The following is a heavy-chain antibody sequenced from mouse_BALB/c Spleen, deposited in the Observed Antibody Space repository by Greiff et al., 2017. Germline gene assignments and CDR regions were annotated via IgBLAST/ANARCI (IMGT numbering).Heavy chain of an antibody. Sequence: GQLQQSGAELARPGASVKMSCKASGYTFTSYTMHWVKQKPGQGLEWIGYINPSSGYTNYNQKFKDKATLTADKSSSTAYMQLSSLTSEDSAVYYCARWDGFDVWGAGTTVTVSS. CDR1: GYTFTSYT. CDR3: ARWDGFDV. D-gene: IGHD4-1*01. V-gene: IGHV1-4*01. CDR2: INPSSGYT. J-gene: IGHJ1*01.